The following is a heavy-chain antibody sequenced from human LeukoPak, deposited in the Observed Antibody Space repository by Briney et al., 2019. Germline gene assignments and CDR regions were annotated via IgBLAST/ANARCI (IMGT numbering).Heavy chain of an antibody. D-gene: IGHD3-16*02. CDR3: AKGEAFGGVIVCPDF. CDR2: IRYDGSNK. CDR1: GFTFSSYG. Sequence: GGSLRLSCAASGFTFSSYGMHWVRQAPGKGLEWVAFIRYDGSNKYYADSVKGRFTISRDNSKNTLYLQMNSLRAEDTAVYYCAKGEAFGGVIVCPDFWGQGTLVTVSS. V-gene: IGHV3-30*02. J-gene: IGHJ4*02.